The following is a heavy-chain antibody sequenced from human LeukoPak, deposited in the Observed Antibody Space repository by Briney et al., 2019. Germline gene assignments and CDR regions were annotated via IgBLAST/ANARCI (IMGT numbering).Heavy chain of an antibody. CDR1: GFTFDDYA. Sequence: GGSLRLSCAASGFTFDDYAMHWVRQAPGKGLEWVAVISYDGSNKYYADSVKGRFTISRDNSKNTLYPQMNSLRAEDTAVYYCAKGGNDYGDYYVDYWGQGTLVTVSS. J-gene: IGHJ4*02. CDR2: ISYDGSNK. V-gene: IGHV3-30*18. CDR3: AKGGNDYGDYYVDY. D-gene: IGHD4-17*01.